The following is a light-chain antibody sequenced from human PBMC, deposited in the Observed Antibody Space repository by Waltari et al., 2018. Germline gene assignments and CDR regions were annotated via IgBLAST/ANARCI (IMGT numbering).Light chain of an antibody. CDR3: SVWDDSLNGVI. J-gene: IGLJ2*01. Sequence: QSVLTQPPSASGTPGQRVTISCSGGSSNTGRNTVNWYQHVPGTAPKLPIYYNNQRPSGVPDRFSCSLSDTSASLAISGLQSEDEATDYCSVWDDSLNGVIFGGGTNLAVL. CDR2: YNN. V-gene: IGLV1-44*01. CDR1: SSNTGRNT.